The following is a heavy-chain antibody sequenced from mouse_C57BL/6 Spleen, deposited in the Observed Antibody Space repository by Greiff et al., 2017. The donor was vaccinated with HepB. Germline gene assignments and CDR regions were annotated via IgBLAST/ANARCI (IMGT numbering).Heavy chain of an antibody. J-gene: IGHJ2*01. D-gene: IGHD1-1*01. CDR3: TTFRPITTVVPYFDY. V-gene: IGHV14-4*01. Sequence: EVQLQQSGAELVRPGASVKLSCTASGFNIKDDYMHWVKQRPDQGLEWIGWIDPENGDTEYASKFQGKATITADTSSNTAYLQLSSLTSEDTAVYYCTTFRPITTVVPYFDYWGQGTTLTGSS. CDR2: IDPENGDT. CDR1: GFNIKDDY.